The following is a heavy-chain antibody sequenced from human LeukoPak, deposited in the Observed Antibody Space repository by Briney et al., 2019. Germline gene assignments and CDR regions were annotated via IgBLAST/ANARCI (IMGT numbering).Heavy chain of an antibody. CDR2: ISSGSTI. V-gene: IGHV3-48*02. D-gene: IGHD6-19*01. CDR3: ARKDRSSGSFDY. CDR1: GFTFSNYR. J-gene: IGHJ4*02. Sequence: GRSLRLSCAASGFTFSNYRMSWVRQAPGKGLEWVSYISSGSTIYYADSVKGRFIISRDNAKNSLYLQMNSLRDEDTAVYYCARKDRSSGSFDYWGQGTLVTVSS.